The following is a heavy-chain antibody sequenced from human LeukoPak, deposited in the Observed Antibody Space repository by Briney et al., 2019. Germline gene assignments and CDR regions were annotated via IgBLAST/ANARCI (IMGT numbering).Heavy chain of an antibody. V-gene: IGHV4-30-2*01. D-gene: IGHD2-8*01. CDR3: SGNGVYDAFDI. CDR2: IYHSGST. Sequence: PSETLSLTCAVSGGSISSGGYSWSWIRQPPGKGLEWIGYIYHSGSTYYNPSLKSRVTISVDRSKNQFSLKLSSVTAADTAVYYRSGNGVYDAFDIWGQGTMVTVSS. J-gene: IGHJ3*02. CDR1: GGSISSGGYS.